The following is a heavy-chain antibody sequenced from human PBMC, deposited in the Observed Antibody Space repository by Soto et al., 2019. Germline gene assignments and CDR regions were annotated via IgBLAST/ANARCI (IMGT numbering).Heavy chain of an antibody. CDR3: ATPTNGTTGAYWFDP. CDR1: GYTLTELS. D-gene: IGHD1-1*01. CDR2: FDPEDGET. V-gene: IGHV1-24*01. Sequence: ASVKVSCKVSGYTLTELSMHWVRQAPGKGLEWMGGFDPEDGETIYAQKFQGRVTMTEDTSTDTAYMELSSLRSEDTAVYYCATPTNGTTGAYWFDPWGQGTLVTVSS. J-gene: IGHJ5*02.